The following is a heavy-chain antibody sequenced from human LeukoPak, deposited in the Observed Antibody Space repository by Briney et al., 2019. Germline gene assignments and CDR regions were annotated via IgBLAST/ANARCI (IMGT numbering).Heavy chain of an antibody. Sequence: ASVTVSCKASGYTFTSYYMHWVRQAPGQGLEWMGLINPSGGSTSYAQKFQGRVTMTRDMSTSTVYMELSSLRSEDTAVYYCATGGHVRVYDSSAYYGHYWGQGTLVTVSS. V-gene: IGHV1-46*01. CDR1: GYTFTSYY. D-gene: IGHD3-22*01. CDR2: INPSGGST. J-gene: IGHJ4*02. CDR3: ATGGHVRVYDSSAYYGHY.